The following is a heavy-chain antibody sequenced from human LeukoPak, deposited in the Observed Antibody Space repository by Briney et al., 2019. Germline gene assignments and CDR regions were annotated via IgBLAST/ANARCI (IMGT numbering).Heavy chain of an antibody. D-gene: IGHD5-24*01. CDR3: ARLRDGYLTSAFDI. Sequence: ASVKVSCKASGGTFSSYAISWVRQAPGQGLEWMGGIIPIFGTANYAQKFQGRVTITADESTSTAYMELSSLRSEDTAVYYCARLRDGYLTSAFDIWGQGTMVTVSS. CDR2: IIPIFGTA. V-gene: IGHV1-69*01. CDR1: GGTFSSYA. J-gene: IGHJ3*02.